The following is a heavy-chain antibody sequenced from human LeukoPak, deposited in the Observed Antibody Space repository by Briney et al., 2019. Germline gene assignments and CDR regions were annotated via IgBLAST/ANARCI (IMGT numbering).Heavy chain of an antibody. D-gene: IGHD6-13*01. J-gene: IGHJ6*03. CDR2: IIPIFGTA. Sequence: SVKVSCKASGGTFSSYAISWVRQAPGQGLEWMGGIIPIFGTANYAQKFQGRVTITTDESTSTAYMELSSLRSEDTAVYYCAREYSSSWYPMGYYYYYMDVWGKGTTVTVSS. CDR1: GGTFSSYA. CDR3: AREYSSSWYPMGYYYYYMDV. V-gene: IGHV1-69*05.